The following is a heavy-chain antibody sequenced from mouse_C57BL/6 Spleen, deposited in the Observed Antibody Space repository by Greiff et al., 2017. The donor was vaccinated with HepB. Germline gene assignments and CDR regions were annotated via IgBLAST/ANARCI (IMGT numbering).Heavy chain of an antibody. V-gene: IGHV1-22*01. CDR3: AREEHYYGSSLFAY. D-gene: IGHD1-1*01. CDR1: GYTFTDYN. CDR2: INPNNGGT. J-gene: IGHJ3*01. Sequence: EVQLQQSGPELVKPGASVKMSCKASGYTFTDYNMHWVKQSHGKSLEWIGYINPNNGGTSYNQKFKGKATLIVNKSSSTAYMELRSLTSEDSAVYYCAREEHYYGSSLFAYWGQGTLVTVSA.